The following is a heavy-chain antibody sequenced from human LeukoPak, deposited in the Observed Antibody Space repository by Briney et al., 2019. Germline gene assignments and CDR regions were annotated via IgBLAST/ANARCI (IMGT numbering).Heavy chain of an antibody. D-gene: IGHD3-22*01. CDR3: ARGLPDDYYDSSGYYFGFNAFDI. CDR1: GGSISSGDYY. V-gene: IGHV4-30-4*08. Sequence: NPSETLSLTCTVSGGSISSGDYYWSWIRQPPGKGLEWIGYIYYSGSTYYNPSLKNRVTISVDTSKTHFSLKLSSVTAADTAVYYCARGLPDDYYDSSGYYFGFNAFDIWGQGTMVTVSS. CDR2: IYYSGST. J-gene: IGHJ3*02.